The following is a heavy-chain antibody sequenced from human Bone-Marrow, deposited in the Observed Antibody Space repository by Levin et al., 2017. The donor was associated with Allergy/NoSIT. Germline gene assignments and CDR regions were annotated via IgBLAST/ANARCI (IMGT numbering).Heavy chain of an antibody. CDR3: ARVHLGAFDI. V-gene: IGHV3-13*01. D-gene: IGHD7-27*01. CDR1: GFTFSSYD. J-gene: IGHJ3*02. CDR2: IDTAGDT. Sequence: GGSLRLSCAASGFTFSSYDMHWVRQATGKGLEWVSAIDTAGDTYYPGSVKGRFTISIENAKNSLYLQMNSLGAGDTAVYYCARVHLGAFDIWGQGTMVTVSS.